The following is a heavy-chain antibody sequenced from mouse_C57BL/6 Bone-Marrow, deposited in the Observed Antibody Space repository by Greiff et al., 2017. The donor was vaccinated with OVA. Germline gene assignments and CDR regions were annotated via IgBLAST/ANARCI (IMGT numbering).Heavy chain of an antibody. CDR3: ARPPNGDGDMDV. V-gene: IGHV1-18*01. CDR2: INPNNGGT. D-gene: IGHD4-1*01. J-gene: IGHJ1*03. Sequence: VQLQQSGPELVKPGASVKMPCKASGYNITDYYMDWVKQRPGQSLEWIGDINPNNGGTIYNQKFKGKATLTVDTYSSTAYMALRSLTSEDTAVHYCARPPNGDGDMDVWGTGTTVTVSS. CDR1: GYNITDYY.